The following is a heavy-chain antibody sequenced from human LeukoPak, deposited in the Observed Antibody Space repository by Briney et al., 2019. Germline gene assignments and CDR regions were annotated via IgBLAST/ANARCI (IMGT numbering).Heavy chain of an antibody. Sequence: GASVKVSCKASGYTFTGYYMHWVRQAPGQGLEWMGWINPNSGGTNYAQKFQGWVTMTRDTSISTAYMELSRLRSDDTAVYYCARGGRWTPYYYGMDVWGKGTTVTVSS. D-gene: IGHD3-16*01. CDR1: GYTFTGYY. CDR2: INPNSGGT. CDR3: ARGGRWTPYYYGMDV. V-gene: IGHV1-2*04. J-gene: IGHJ6*04.